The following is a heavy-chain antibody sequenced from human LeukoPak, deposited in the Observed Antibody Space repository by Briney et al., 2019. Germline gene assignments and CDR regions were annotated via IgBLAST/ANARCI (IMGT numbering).Heavy chain of an antibody. CDR1: GYTLTSYG. J-gene: IGHJ5*02. V-gene: IGHV1-18*01. D-gene: IGHD2-15*01. CDR3: ARGLYCSGGSCYYWFDP. CDR2: ISAYNGNT. Sequence: EASVKVSCKASGYTLTSYGISWVRQAPGQGLEWMGWISAYNGNTNYAQKLQGRVTMTTDTSTSTAYMELRSLRSDDTAVYYCARGLYCSGGSCYYWFDPWGQGTLVTVSS.